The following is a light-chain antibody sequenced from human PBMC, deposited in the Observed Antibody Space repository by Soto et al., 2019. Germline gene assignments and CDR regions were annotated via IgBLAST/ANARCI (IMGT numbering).Light chain of an antibody. CDR2: GAS. Sequence: DILMTQSQSSLSASVGDRGTITCRASHRISSHVNWYHQRQGKXXTXXIFGASVLQSGVPSRFSGTGSGTEVTLTICSLQPEDCGTYYCQQTYSTPYTFGQGTKVDIK. CDR1: HRISSH. CDR3: QQTYSTPYT. V-gene: IGKV1-39*01. J-gene: IGKJ2*01.